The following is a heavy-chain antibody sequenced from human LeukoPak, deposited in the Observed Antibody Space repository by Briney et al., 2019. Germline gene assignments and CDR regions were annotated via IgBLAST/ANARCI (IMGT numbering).Heavy chain of an antibody. Sequence: GGSLRLSCAASGFTVSSSFMTWVRQAPGKGLEWVSVIYSGGSTYYADSVKGRFTISRHNSKNTLYLQMNSLRPEDTAVYYCARDTGGLHYFDYWGQGTLVTVSS. CDR3: ARDTGGLHYFDY. V-gene: IGHV3-53*04. CDR2: IYSGGST. CDR1: GFTVSSSF. J-gene: IGHJ4*02. D-gene: IGHD1-26*01.